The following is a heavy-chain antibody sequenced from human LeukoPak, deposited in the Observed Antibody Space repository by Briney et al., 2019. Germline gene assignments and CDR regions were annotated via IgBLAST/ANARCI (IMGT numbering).Heavy chain of an antibody. Sequence: PGGSLRLSCAASGFTFSSNYMSWVRQAPGKGLEWVSVIYSGGSTYYADSVKGRLTISRDNSKNTLYLQMNSLRAEDTAVYYCARARIAARLDFDYWGQGTLVTVSS. CDR3: ARARIAARLDFDY. V-gene: IGHV3-53*01. D-gene: IGHD6-6*01. CDR1: GFTFSSNY. CDR2: IYSGGST. J-gene: IGHJ4*02.